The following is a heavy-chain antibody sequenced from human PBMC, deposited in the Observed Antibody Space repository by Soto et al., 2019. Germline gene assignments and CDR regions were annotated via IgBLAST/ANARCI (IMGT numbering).Heavy chain of an antibody. D-gene: IGHD6-25*01. CDR3: AKEIRGFSD. CDR1: GFTFSSYA. J-gene: IGHJ4*02. CDR2: ISGSAGRT. Sequence: GGSLRLSCAASGFTFSSYAMSWVRQAPGKGLEWVSGISGSAGRTNYADSVKGRFTISRDNSKNTLYLHMNSLRAEDTALYFCAKEIRGFSDWGQGTLVTVSS. V-gene: IGHV3-23*01.